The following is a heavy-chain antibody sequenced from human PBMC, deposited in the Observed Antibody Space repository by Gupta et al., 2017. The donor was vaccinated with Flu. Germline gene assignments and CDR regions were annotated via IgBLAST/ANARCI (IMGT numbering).Heavy chain of an antibody. Sequence: EVQLVASGGGLVPPGVSLRLTCVLSGFTFSDSHLNWIRQAPGKGLEWISYIGRGGNTDYADSVRGRFTISRDNARDSLFLQMNSLRDEDTALYYCARDLNWAFIFWGQGALVTVSS. CDR1: GFTFSDSH. J-gene: IGHJ4*02. D-gene: IGHD3-16*01. CDR3: ARDLNWAFIF. V-gene: IGHV3-48*02. CDR2: IGRGGNT.